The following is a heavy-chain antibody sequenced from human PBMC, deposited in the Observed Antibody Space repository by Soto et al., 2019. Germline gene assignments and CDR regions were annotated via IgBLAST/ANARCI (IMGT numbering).Heavy chain of an antibody. CDR3: ARGLDY. CDR2: INHSGST. Sequence: SETLSLTCAVYGGSFSGYYWSWIRQPPGKGLEWIGEINHSGSTNYNPSLKSRVTISVDTSKNQFSLKLSSVTAADTAVYYCARGLDYWGQGTLVTVSS. J-gene: IGHJ4*02. CDR1: GGSFSGYY. V-gene: IGHV4-34*01.